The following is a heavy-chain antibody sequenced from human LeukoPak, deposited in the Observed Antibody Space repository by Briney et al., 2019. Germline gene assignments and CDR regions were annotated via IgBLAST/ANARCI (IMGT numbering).Heavy chain of an antibody. D-gene: IGHD2-21*02. V-gene: IGHV1-69*13. J-gene: IGHJ4*02. Sequence: SVKVSCKASGGTFSSYAISWVRQAPGQGLEWMGGIIPIFGTANYAQKFQGRVTITADESTSTAYMELGSLRSEDTAVYYCARGPSAYCGGDCYVSDYWGQGTLVTVSS. CDR2: IIPIFGTA. CDR1: GGTFSSYA. CDR3: ARGPSAYCGGDCYVSDY.